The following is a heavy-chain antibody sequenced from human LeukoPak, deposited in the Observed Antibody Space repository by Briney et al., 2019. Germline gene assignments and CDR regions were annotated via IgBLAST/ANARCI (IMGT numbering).Heavy chain of an antibody. CDR1: GFTFSSYG. Sequence: QPGGSLRLSCAASGFTFSSYGMHWVRQAPGKGLEWVAFIRYDGSNKYYADSVKGRFTISRDNPKNTLYLQMNSLRAEDTAVYYCARDEPTVTTRPPVGPWGQGTLVTVSS. CDR2: IRYDGSNK. CDR3: ARDEPTVTTRPPVGP. D-gene: IGHD4-17*01. V-gene: IGHV3-30*02. J-gene: IGHJ5*02.